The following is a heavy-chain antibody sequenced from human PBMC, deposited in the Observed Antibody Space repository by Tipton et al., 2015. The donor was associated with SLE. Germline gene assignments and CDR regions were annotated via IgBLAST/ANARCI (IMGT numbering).Heavy chain of an antibody. J-gene: IGHJ3*01. V-gene: IGHV4-34*01. CDR2: INHGGST. Sequence: TLSLTCAVYGGPFSGYYWSWIRQAPGKGLEWIGEINHGGSTNHNPSLKSRVTIPVDTSKNQFSLKLSSVTAADTAVYYRARMRGDANSPRLGFDFWGQGTVVTVSS. CDR1: GGPFSGYY. CDR3: ARMRGDANSPRLGFDF. D-gene: IGHD2-8*01.